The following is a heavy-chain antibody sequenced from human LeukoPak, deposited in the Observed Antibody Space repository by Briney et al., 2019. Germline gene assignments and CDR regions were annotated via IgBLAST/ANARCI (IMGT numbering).Heavy chain of an antibody. V-gene: IGHV1-2*02. J-gene: IGHJ4*02. Sequence: ASVKVSCKTSGYTFTDYYMHWVRQAPGQGLEWMGWINPNSGGTNYAQKFQGRVTMTRDTSISTAYMELSRLRSDDTAVYYCARDGGFYDSSGYYYDYWGQGTLVTVSS. CDR1: GYTFTDYY. D-gene: IGHD3-22*01. CDR3: ARDGGFYDSSGYYYDY. CDR2: INPNSGGT.